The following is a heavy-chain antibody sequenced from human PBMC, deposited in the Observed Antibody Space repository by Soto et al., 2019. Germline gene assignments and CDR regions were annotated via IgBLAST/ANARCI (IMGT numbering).Heavy chain of an antibody. Sequence: PGESLKISCKGSGYSFTSYWIGWVRQMPGKGLEWMGIIYPGDSDTRYSPSFQGQVTISADKSISTAYLQWSSLKASDTAMYYCAGSVATDYYYYGMDVWGKGTTVTVPS. D-gene: IGHD5-12*01. V-gene: IGHV5-51*01. CDR1: GYSFTSYW. CDR3: AGSVATDYYYYGMDV. J-gene: IGHJ6*04. CDR2: IYPGDSDT.